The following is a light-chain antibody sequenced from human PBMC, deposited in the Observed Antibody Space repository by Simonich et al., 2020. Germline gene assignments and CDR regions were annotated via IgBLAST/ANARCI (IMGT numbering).Light chain of an antibody. CDR1: NSDVGGYNY. Sequence: QSALTQPASVSGSPGQSITISCTGTNSDVGGYNYVSWYQQHPGKAPKLMIYDVSKRPEGVSNRCSGSKSGNTASLTISGLQAEDEADYYCSSYTSSSPWVFGGGTKLTVL. V-gene: IGLV2-14*01. J-gene: IGLJ3*02. CDR3: SSYTSSSPWV. CDR2: DVS.